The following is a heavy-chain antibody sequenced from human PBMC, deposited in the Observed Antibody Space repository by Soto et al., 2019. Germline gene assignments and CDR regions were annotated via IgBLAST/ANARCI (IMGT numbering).Heavy chain of an antibody. Sequence: QVQLVQSTAAVKKPGASVNVSCKASGNTFTGYYIYWLRQAHGHGLEWMGWINPNSRATNYTHNFESRVTMITDTSTRAASMEMSTLSSADTAVDYCAKYQGGYVFSGMDVWGEGTPDPASP. V-gene: IGHV1-2*02. CDR2: INPNSRAT. CDR3: AKYQGGYVFSGMDV. CDR1: GNTFTGYY. D-gene: IGHD2-2*01. J-gene: IGHJ6*04.